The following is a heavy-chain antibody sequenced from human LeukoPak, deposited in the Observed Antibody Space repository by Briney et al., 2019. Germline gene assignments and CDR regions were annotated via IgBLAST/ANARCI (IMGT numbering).Heavy chain of an antibody. CDR1: GGSISSGDYY. J-gene: IGHJ4*02. Sequence: SQTLSLTCTVSGGSISSGDYYWRWIRQPPGKGLEWIGYIYYSGSTYYNPSLKSRVTISVDTSKNQFSLKLSSVTAADAAVYYCAREGMATIEHDYWGQGTLVTVSS. CDR2: IYYSGST. CDR3: AREGMATIEHDY. V-gene: IGHV4-30-4*08. D-gene: IGHD5-24*01.